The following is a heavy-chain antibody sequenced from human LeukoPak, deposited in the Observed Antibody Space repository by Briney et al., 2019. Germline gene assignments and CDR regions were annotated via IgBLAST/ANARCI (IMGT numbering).Heavy chain of an antibody. Sequence: TGGSLRLSCAASGFTFSSYAMSWVRQAPGKGLEWVSGISGSGGSTYYADSVKGRFTISRDNSKNTVYLQMNSLRAEDTAVYYCAKTTTGYSSGRYPGWPVDYWGQGTLVTVSS. CDR1: GFTFSSYA. CDR2: ISGSGGST. D-gene: IGHD6-19*01. CDR3: AKTTTGYSSGRYPGWPVDY. J-gene: IGHJ4*02. V-gene: IGHV3-23*01.